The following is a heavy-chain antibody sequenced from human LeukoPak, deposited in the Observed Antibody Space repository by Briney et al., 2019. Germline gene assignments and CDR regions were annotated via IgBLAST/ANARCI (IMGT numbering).Heavy chain of an antibody. V-gene: IGHV1-2*02. J-gene: IGHJ4*02. CDR2: INPNRGDT. D-gene: IGHD2-2*02. CDR1: GYTFTGYY. Sequence: ASVKLSCKASGYTFTGYYMHWVRQAPGQGLEWMGWINPNRGDTNYAQTIQGRVTMTRDTSISTAYMELSRLRSDDTAVYYCGRGRLHCSSNSCYTTDIDYWGEGTLVTVSS. CDR3: GRGRLHCSSNSCYTTDIDY.